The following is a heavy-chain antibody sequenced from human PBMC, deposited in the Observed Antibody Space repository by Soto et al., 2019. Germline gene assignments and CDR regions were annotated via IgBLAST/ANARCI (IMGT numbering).Heavy chain of an antibody. J-gene: IGHJ3*02. CDR2: ISYDGSNK. CDR1: GFTFSSYA. CDR3: ARGYSRAGGGAFDI. D-gene: IGHD6-13*01. Sequence: PGGSLRLSCAASGFTFSSYAMHWVRQAPGKGLEWVAVISYDGSNKYYADSVKGRFTISRDNSKNTLYLQMTSLRAEDTAVYYCARGYSRAGGGAFDIWGQGTMVTVSS. V-gene: IGHV3-30-3*01.